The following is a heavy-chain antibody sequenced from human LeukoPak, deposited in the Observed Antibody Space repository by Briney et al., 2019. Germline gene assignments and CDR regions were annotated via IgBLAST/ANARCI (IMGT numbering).Heavy chain of an antibody. J-gene: IGHJ3*02. CDR2: IGTAGDT. Sequence: QTGGSLRLSCAASGFTFSSYDMHWIRQATGKGLEWVSAIGTAGDTYYPGSVKGRFSISRENAKNSLYLQMNSLRAGDTAVYFCARRLHGDAFDIWGQGTMVTVSS. CDR1: GFTFSSYD. D-gene: IGHD5-12*01. CDR3: ARRLHGDAFDI. V-gene: IGHV3-13*01.